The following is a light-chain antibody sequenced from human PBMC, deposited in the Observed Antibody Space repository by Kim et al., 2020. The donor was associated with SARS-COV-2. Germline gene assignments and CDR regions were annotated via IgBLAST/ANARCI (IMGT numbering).Light chain of an antibody. CDR1: QGISSS. CDR2: GAS. J-gene: IGKJ4*01. Sequence: AAVGDRVIITCRSSQGISSSLAWYQQQPGKAPKLLIYGASSLESAVPSRFSGSGSGTDFTLTISSLQPEDFATYYCQQANSLPLTFGGGTKVDIK. CDR3: QQANSLPLT. V-gene: IGKV1-12*01.